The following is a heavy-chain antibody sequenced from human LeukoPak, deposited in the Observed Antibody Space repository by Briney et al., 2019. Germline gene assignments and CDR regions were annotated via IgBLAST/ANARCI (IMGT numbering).Heavy chain of an antibody. CDR3: ARDRLGYDY. CDR2: VYFSGST. CDR1: GVSIGNSHYC. V-gene: IGHV4-61*02. J-gene: IGHJ4*02. Sequence: PSETLSLTCSVSGVSIGNSHYCWGWIRQPAGKGLEWIGRVYFSGSTNYNPSLKSRVTISVDTSKNQFSLKLSSVTAADTAVYYCARDRLGYDYWGQGTLVSVSS. D-gene: IGHD5-12*01.